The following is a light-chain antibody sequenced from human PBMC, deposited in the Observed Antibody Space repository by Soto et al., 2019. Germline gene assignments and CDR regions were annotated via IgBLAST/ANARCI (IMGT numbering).Light chain of an antibody. CDR2: GNK. V-gene: IGLV1-40*01. CDR3: QSYDRSLNGV. Sequence: QSVLTQPPSVSGAPGQRVTISCTGTSSNIGADHDVHWYQHLPGTAPKLLIYGNKNRPSGVPDRFSGSKSGTSASLAITGVQADDEADYYCQSYDRSLNGVFGGGTKVTVL. J-gene: IGLJ3*02. CDR1: SSNIGADHD.